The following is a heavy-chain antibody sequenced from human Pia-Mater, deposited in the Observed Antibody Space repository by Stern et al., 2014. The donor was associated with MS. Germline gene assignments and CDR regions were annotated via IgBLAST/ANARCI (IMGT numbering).Heavy chain of an antibody. Sequence: QLQLQESGPGLVKPSQTLSLTCTVSGGSISSGGYYWSWIRQHPGKGLEXIGYIYYSGSTYYNPSLKSRVTISVDTSKNQFSLKLSSVTAADTAVYYCARVSYDFWSGYYVFDYWGQGTLVTVSS. CDR3: ARVSYDFWSGYYVFDY. CDR1: GGSISSGGYY. J-gene: IGHJ4*02. CDR2: IYYSGST. V-gene: IGHV4-31*03. D-gene: IGHD3-3*01.